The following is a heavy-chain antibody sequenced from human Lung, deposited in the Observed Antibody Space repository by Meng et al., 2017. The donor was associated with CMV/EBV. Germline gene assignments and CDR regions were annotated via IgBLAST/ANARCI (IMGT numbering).Heavy chain of an antibody. V-gene: IGHV4-39*07. Sequence: LXCTVSGGSISSRSYYWGWIRQPPGKGLEWMGSIYYSGSTYYNPSLKSRVTISVDTSKNQFSLKLRSVTAAATAVYYCARDRDYYDSRGYYYVGEYWXQGMXVTVSS. J-gene: IGHJ4*02. D-gene: IGHD3-22*01. CDR2: IYYSGST. CDR1: GGSISSRSYY. CDR3: ARDRDYYDSRGYYYVGEY.